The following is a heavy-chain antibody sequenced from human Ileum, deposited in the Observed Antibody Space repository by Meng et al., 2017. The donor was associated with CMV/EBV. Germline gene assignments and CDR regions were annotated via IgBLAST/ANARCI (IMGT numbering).Heavy chain of an antibody. Sequence: ARSGFTFSGHALHLVRPAPGKGLGWLSLLSFDGSNQGSSDSVTGRFTISRDNSNNTVYLQMTSLRAEATAVYYCAGWFGYWGGYFGNWGQGTLVPFSS. CDR2: LSFDGSNQ. D-gene: IGHD2-15*01. J-gene: IGHJ4*02. CDR1: GFTFSGHA. CDR3: AGWFGYWGGYFGN. V-gene: IGHV3-33*05.